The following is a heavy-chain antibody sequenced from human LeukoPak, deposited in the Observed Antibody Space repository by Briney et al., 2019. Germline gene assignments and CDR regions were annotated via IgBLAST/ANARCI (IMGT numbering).Heavy chain of an antibody. CDR3: ARHFAFSYYYMDV. CDR2: IYMEGST. J-gene: IGHJ6*03. V-gene: IGHV4-59*08. CDR1: GGSISSYY. Sequence: SETLSLTCTVSGGSISSYYWSWIRQPPGKGLEWIGYIYMEGSTNYNPSFKSRVTISVDTSKNQFSLKLSSVTAADTAVYYCARHFAFSYYYMDVWGKGTTVTVSS.